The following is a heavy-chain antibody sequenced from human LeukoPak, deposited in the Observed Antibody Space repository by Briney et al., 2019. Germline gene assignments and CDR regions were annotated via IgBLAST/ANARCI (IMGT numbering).Heavy chain of an antibody. V-gene: IGHV3-53*01. J-gene: IGHJ4*02. Sequence: GGSLRLSCVVSGSTVSINYMSWVRQAPGKGLEWVSVIYNGGSGTIFYADSVKDRFTISRDNSKNTLYLQMNSLRAEDTAVYYCARGGCGGDCYSDFDYWGPGTLVTVSS. CDR1: GSTVSINY. CDR2: IYNGGSGTI. D-gene: IGHD2-21*02. CDR3: ARGGCGGDCYSDFDY.